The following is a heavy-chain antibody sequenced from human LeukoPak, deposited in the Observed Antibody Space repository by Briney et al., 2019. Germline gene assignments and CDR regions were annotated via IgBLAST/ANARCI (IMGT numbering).Heavy chain of an antibody. CDR1: GGTFSSYA. J-gene: IGHJ4*02. Sequence: ASVKASCKASGGTFSSYAISWVRQAPGQGLEWMGGIIPIFGTANYAQKFQGRVTITADKSTSTAYMELSSLRSEDTAVYYCARDRNYYDSSGYFDYWGQGTLVTVSS. CDR2: IIPIFGTA. V-gene: IGHV1-69*06. CDR3: ARDRNYYDSSGYFDY. D-gene: IGHD3-22*01.